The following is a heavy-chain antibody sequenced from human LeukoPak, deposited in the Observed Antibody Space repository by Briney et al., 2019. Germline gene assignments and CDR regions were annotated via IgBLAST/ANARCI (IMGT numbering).Heavy chain of an antibody. Sequence: PSETLSLTCTVSGGSISSGSYYWSWIRQPAGKGLEWIGRIYTSGSTNYNPSLKSRVTISVDTSKNQFSLKLSSVTAADTAVYYCARELSGWDYLRHYYFDYWGQGTLVTVSS. CDR3: ARELSGWDYLRHYYFDY. J-gene: IGHJ4*02. V-gene: IGHV4-61*02. D-gene: IGHD5-12*01. CDR1: GGSISSGSYY. CDR2: IYTSGST.